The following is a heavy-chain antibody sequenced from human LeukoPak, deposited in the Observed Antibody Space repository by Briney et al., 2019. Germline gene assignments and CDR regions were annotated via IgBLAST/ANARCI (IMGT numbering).Heavy chain of an antibody. V-gene: IGHV3-21*01. Sequence: GGSLRLSCAASGFTFSSYSMNWVRQAPGKGLEWVSSISSSSSYIYYADSVKGRFTVSRDNAKNSLYPQMNSLRAEDTAVYYCARGQGRPLRQPVDIWGQGTMVTVSS. CDR2: ISSSSSYI. D-gene: IGHD3-10*01. CDR1: GFTFSSYS. CDR3: ARGQGRPLRQPVDI. J-gene: IGHJ3*02.